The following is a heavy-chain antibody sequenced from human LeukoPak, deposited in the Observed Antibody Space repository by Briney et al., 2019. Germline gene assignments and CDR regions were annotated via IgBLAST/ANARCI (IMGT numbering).Heavy chain of an antibody. CDR1: VFTFSSYS. D-gene: IGHD5-24*01. Sequence: GGSLRLSCAASVFTFSSYSMNWVRQAPGKGLEWVSSISSSSSYIYYADSVKGRFTISRDNAKNSLYLQMNSLRAEDTAVYYCARDGRDGYNYWGQGTLVTVSS. CDR3: ARDGRDGYNY. J-gene: IGHJ4*02. CDR2: ISSSSSYI. V-gene: IGHV3-21*01.